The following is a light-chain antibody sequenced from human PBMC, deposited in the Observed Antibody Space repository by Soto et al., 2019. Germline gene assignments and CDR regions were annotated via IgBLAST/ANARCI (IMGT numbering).Light chain of an antibody. CDR3: QQYGSSSWT. CDR2: GAS. J-gene: IGKJ1*01. CDR1: QSVSSSY. Sequence: EIVLTQSPGTLSLSPGERATLSCRASQSVSSSYLAWYQQKPGQAPRLLICGASSRATGIPDRFSGSGSGTDFTLTISRLEPEDFAVQYCQQYGSSSWTFGQGTKVDIK. V-gene: IGKV3-20*01.